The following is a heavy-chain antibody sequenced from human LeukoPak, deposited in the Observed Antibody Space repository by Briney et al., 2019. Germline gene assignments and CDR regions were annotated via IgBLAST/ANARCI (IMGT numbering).Heavy chain of an antibody. CDR1: GFSVSYNY. Sequence: GGSLRLSCAASGFSVSYNYMSWVHQAPARGLEWVSVIYTGGDTYYADSVKGRITISRDNSKNTVYLQMHSLRADDTAANYCARISGTLCFDLWGLGTLVTVSS. J-gene: IGHJ4*02. V-gene: IGHV3-66*01. CDR3: ARISGTLCFDL. CDR2: IYTGGDT. D-gene: IGHD1-7*01.